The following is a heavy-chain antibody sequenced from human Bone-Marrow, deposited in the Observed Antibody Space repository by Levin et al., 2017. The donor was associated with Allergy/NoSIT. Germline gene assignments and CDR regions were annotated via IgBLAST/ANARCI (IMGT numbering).Heavy chain of an antibody. CDR2: IRSKANSYAT. J-gene: IGHJ5*02. CDR3: TRHLTADYGDYEGNWFDP. CDR1: GFTFSGSA. V-gene: IGHV3-73*01. Sequence: GGSLRLSCAASGFTFSGSAMHWVRQASGKGLEWVGRIRSKANSYATAYAASVKGRFTISRDDSKNTAYLQMNSLKTEDTAVYYCTRHLTADYGDYEGNWFDPWGQGTLVTVSS. D-gene: IGHD4-17*01.